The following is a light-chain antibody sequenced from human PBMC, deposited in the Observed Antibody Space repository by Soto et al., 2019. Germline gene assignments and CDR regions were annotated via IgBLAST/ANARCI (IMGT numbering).Light chain of an antibody. Sequence: DIQMTQSPSSLSASVGDRVTMTCRASQSIGNYLNWYQQIPGRAPKLLIYAASSLQSGVPSRFSGSGSGTDFTLTITSVQPEDLATYYCQQSYITPTFGQGTRLEIK. CDR2: AAS. CDR1: QSIGNY. CDR3: QQSYITPT. J-gene: IGKJ5*01. V-gene: IGKV1-39*01.